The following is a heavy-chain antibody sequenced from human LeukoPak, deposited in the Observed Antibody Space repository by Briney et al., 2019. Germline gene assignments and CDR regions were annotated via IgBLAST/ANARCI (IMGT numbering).Heavy chain of an antibody. CDR3: AREGRDGYNSEFDY. CDR1: GGSFSGYY. J-gene: IGHJ4*02. D-gene: IGHD5-24*01. CDR2: INHSGST. Sequence: SETLSLTCAVYGGSFSGYYWSWIRQPPGRGLEWIGEINHSGSTNYNPSLKSRVTISVDTSKNQFSLKLSSVTAADTAVYYCAREGRDGYNSEFDYWGQGTLVTVSS. V-gene: IGHV4-34*01.